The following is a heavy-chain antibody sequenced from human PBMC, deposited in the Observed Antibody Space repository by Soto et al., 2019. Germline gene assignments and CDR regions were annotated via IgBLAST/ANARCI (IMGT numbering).Heavy chain of an antibody. J-gene: IGHJ6*03. D-gene: IGHD3-10*01. CDR3: ARRYGAAGYYYYYYYMDV. CDR1: GGSFSGYY. Sequence: QAQLQQWGAGLLKPSETLSLTCAVYGGSFSGYYWSWIRQPPGKGLEWIGENNHSGSTNYNPSLKGRVTRSVDTSKNQFSLKLSSVTAADTAVYYCARRYGAAGYYYYYYYMDVWGKGTTVTVSS. CDR2: NNHSGST. V-gene: IGHV4-34*01.